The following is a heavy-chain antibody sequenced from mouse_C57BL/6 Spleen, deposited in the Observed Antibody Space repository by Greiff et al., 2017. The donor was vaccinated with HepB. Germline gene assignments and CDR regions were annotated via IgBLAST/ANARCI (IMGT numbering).Heavy chain of an antibody. J-gene: IGHJ2*01. CDR2: INPNNGGT. V-gene: IGHV1-26*01. D-gene: IGHD1-1*01. CDR3: ARGASTTVVAP. Sequence: EVQLQQSGPELVKPGASVKISCKASGYTFTDYYMNWVKQSHGKSLEWIGDINPNNGGTSYNQKFKGKATLTVDKSSSTAYMELRSLTSEDSAVYYCARGASTTVVAPWGQGTTLTVSS. CDR1: GYTFTDYY.